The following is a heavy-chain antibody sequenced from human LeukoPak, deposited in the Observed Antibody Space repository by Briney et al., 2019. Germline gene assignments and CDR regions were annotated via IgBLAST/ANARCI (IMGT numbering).Heavy chain of an antibody. CDR3: AREGYYGSGSYYHLDY. CDR1: GGSISSYY. V-gene: IGHV4-4*07. CDR2: IYTSGST. D-gene: IGHD3-10*01. J-gene: IGHJ4*02. Sequence: KPSETLSLTCTVSGGSISSYYWSWIRQPAGKGLEWIGRIYTSGSTNYNPSLKSRVTMSVDTSKNQFSLKLGSVTAADTAVYYCAREGYYGSGSYYHLDYWGQGTLVTVSS.